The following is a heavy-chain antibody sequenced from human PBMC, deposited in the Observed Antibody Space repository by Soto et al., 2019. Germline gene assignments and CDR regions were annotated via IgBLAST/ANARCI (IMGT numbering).Heavy chain of an antibody. Sequence: EVKLEESGGGLVKPGGSLRLSCAVSGFTFSGYSMNWVRQAPGKGLEWVSYISSGSSYIYYADSVKGRFTISRDNAKNSLYLQMNTLRAEDTAVYYCARGELWFDYWGQGTLVTVSS. CDR1: GFTFSGYS. J-gene: IGHJ4*02. CDR2: ISSGSSYI. V-gene: IGHV3-21*01. CDR3: ARGELWFDY. D-gene: IGHD1-7*01.